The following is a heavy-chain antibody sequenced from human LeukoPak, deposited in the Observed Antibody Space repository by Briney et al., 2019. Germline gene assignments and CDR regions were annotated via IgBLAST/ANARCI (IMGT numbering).Heavy chain of an antibody. V-gene: IGHV3-64*05. D-gene: IGHD6-6*01. CDR1: GFTFKSYA. CDR3: VKGLDYSSSQMDS. CDR2: INTNGANT. J-gene: IGHJ4*02. Sequence: GSLRLSCSASGFTFKSYAMHWVRQAPGKGLEYVSSINTNGANTYYADSVKGRFTISRDNSRNTVYVRMNSLTPEDTTVYYCVKGLDYSSSQMDSRGQGTLVTVSS.